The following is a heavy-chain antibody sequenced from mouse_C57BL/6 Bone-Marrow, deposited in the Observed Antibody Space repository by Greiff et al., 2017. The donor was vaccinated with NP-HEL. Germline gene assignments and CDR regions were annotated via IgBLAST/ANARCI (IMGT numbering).Heavy chain of an antibody. CDR1: GYTFTDYY. CDR3: ARLTTHWYFDV. CDR2: IYPGSGNT. J-gene: IGHJ1*03. Sequence: QVQLKQSGAELVRPGASVKLSCKASGYTFTDYYINWVKQRPGQGLEWIARIYPGSGNTYYNEKFKGKATLTAEKSSSTAYMQLSSLTSEDSAVYFCARLTTHWYFDVWGTGTTVTVSS. V-gene: IGHV1-76*01. D-gene: IGHD2-13*01.